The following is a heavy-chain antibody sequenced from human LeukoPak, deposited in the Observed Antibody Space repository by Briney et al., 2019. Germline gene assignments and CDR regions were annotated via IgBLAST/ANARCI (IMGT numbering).Heavy chain of an antibody. Sequence: SVKVSCKTSGYTFTSYVISWVRQAPGQGLEWMGGIIPIFGSSSYAQKFQDRVTITADTSTSTAYMELSSLRSEDTAVYYCALGSTSSYSYYSYYMDVWGKGTTVTVSS. V-gene: IGHV1-69*06. J-gene: IGHJ6*03. D-gene: IGHD6-6*01. CDR3: ALGSTSSYSYYSYYMDV. CDR1: GYTFTSYV. CDR2: IIPIFGSS.